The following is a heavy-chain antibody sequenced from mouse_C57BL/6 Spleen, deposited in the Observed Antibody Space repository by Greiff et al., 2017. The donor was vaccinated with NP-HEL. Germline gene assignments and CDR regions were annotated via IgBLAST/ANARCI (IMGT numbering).Heavy chain of an antibody. V-gene: IGHV5-16*01. J-gene: IGHJ1*03. CDR1: GFTFSDYY. D-gene: IGHD1-1*01. CDR3: ARVVYYGSSYVGWYFDV. CDR2: INYDGSST. Sequence: EVHLVESEGGLVQPGSSMKLSCTASGFTFSDYYMAWVRQVPEKGLEWVANINYDGSSTYYLDSLKSRFIISRDNAKNILYLQMSSLKSEDTATYYCARVVYYGSSYVGWYFDVWGTGTTVTVSS.